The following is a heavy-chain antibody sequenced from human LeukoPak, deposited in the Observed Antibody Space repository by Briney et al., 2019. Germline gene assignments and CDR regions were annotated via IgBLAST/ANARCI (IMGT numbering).Heavy chain of an antibody. CDR3: ARDPARFDAFDI. CDR2: INAGNGNT. CDR1: GYTFTNYA. Sequence: ASEKVSCKASGYTFTNYAIHWVRQAPGQRLEWMGWINAGNGNTKYSQKFQGRVTITRDTSASTAYMELSSLRSEDTAVYYCARDPARFDAFDIWGQGTLVTVSS. D-gene: IGHD6-6*01. J-gene: IGHJ3*02. V-gene: IGHV1-3*01.